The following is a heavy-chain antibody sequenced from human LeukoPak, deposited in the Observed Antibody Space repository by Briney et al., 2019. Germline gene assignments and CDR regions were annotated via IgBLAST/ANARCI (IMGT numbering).Heavy chain of an antibody. V-gene: IGHV4-30-4*01. D-gene: IGHD2-15*01. CDR3: ARDRVVASSYYYGMDV. CDR1: GASINSDDNY. J-gene: IGHJ6*02. CDR2: VYYSVNT. Sequence: SQTLSLTCTVSGASINSDDNYWSWIRQAPGKGLEWIGYVYYSVNTHYNPSLKSRITISVDTFKNQFSLKVTSVTAADTAVYYCARDRVVASSYYYGMDVWGQGTTVTVSS.